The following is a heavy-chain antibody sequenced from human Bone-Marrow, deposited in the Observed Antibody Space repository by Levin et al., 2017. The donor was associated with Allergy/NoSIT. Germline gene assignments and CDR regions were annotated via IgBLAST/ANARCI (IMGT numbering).Heavy chain of an antibody. CDR3: ARDSFCSGENCKDWFDA. V-gene: IGHV4-4*02. J-gene: IGHJ5*02. CDR1: GGSITSGHW. D-gene: IGHD2-15*01. Sequence: SQTLSLTCDVSGGSITSGHWWTWVRQSPGKGLEWIGQIYQTGSTNYNPSLKSRVSISIEKSKNQFSLKLTSVTAADTAVYYCARDSFCSGENCKDWFDAWGQGTLVTVSS. CDR2: IYQTGST.